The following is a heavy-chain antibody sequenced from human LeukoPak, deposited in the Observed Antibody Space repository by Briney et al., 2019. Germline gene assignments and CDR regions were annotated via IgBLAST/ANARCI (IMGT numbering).Heavy chain of an antibody. V-gene: IGHV3-20*04. D-gene: IGHD1-26*01. CDR1: GFTFDDYG. J-gene: IGHJ4*02. CDR3: ARDRPRWELPDY. CDR2: INWNGGST. Sequence: GGSLRLSCAASGFTFDDYGMSWVREAPGRGLEWVSGINWNGGSTGYADSVKGRFTISRDNAKNSLYLQMNSLRAEDTALYYCARDRPRWELPDYWGQGTLVTVSS.